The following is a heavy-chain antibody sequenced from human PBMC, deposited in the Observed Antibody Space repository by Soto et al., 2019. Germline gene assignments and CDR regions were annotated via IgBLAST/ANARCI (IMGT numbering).Heavy chain of an antibody. J-gene: IGHJ4*02. CDR2: IRGFGGDT. CDR3: XKDXNYDILAGYYYY. Sequence: EVQLLESGGGLVQPGGSLRLSCAVSGFTVSSYGMTWVRQAPGKGLEWVSTIRGFGGDTYYADSVKGRFTISRDNSKNTLYLQMNSLRAEDTXVYXXXKDXNYDILAGYYYYWGQGTLVTVSS. CDR1: GFTVSSYG. V-gene: IGHV3-23*01. D-gene: IGHD3-9*01.